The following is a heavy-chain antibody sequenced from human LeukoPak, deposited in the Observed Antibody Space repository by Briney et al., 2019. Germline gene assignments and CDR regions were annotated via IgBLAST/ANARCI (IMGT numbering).Heavy chain of an antibody. D-gene: IGHD6-13*01. Sequence: ASVKVSCKASGYTFTGYYMHWVRQAPGQGLEWMGWINPNSGGTNYAQKFQCRVTMTRDTSISTAYMELSRLRSDDTAVYYCARGSSVAAAGGIFDYWGQGTLVTVSS. CDR2: INPNSGGT. V-gene: IGHV1-2*02. CDR3: ARGSSVAAAGGIFDY. CDR1: GYTFTGYY. J-gene: IGHJ4*02.